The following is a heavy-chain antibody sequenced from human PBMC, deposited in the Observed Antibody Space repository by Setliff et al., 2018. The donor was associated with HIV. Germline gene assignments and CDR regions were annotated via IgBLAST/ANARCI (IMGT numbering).Heavy chain of an antibody. Sequence: TSETLSLTCTVSGGSISSHYWSWIRQSPGKGLEWIGEINHSGSTHYNPPLKSRATISVDTSKNQFSLRLNSVTAADTAVYYCARGMIWGAYYYYMDVWGTGTTVTVSS. V-gene: IGHV4-34*01. CDR2: INHSGST. CDR1: GGSISSHY. D-gene: IGHD3-16*01. CDR3: ARGMIWGAYYYYMDV. J-gene: IGHJ6*03.